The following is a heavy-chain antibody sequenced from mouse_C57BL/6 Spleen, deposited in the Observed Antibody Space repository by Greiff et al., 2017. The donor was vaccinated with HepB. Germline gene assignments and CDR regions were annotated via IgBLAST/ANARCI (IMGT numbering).Heavy chain of an antibody. CDR1: GFSLTSYA. Sequence: VQLQQSGPGLVAPSQSLSITCTVSGFSLTSYAISWVRQPPGKGLEWLGVIWTGGGTNYNSALKSRLSISKDNSKSQVFLKMNSLQTDDTARYYCAREIEGDGLAMDYWGQGTSVTVSS. D-gene: IGHD3-1*01. V-gene: IGHV2-9-1*01. CDR2: IWTGGGT. J-gene: IGHJ4*01. CDR3: AREIEGDGLAMDY.